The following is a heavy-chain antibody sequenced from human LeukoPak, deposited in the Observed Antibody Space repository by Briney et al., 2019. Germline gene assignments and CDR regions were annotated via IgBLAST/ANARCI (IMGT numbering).Heavy chain of an antibody. CDR3: AKIVGASNGYFDF. J-gene: IGHJ4*02. CDR2: INPSIGRT. D-gene: IGHD1-26*01. Sequence: ASVKVSCKASGYTFTSYYMHWVRQAPGQGLERMGIINPSIGRTSYAQKFQGRVTMTRDTSTTTVYMELSSLRSDDTAVYYCAKIVGASNGYFDFWGQGTLVTVSS. CDR1: GYTFTSYY. V-gene: IGHV1-46*01.